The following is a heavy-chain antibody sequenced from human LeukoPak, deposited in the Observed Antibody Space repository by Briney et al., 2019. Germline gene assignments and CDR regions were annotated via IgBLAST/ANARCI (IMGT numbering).Heavy chain of an antibody. CDR3: ARARYYGSGEDWFDP. J-gene: IGHJ5*02. V-gene: IGHV1-3*01. Sequence: ASVKVSRKASGYTFTSYAMHWVRQAPGQRLEWMGWINAGNGNTKYSQKFQGRVTITRDTSASTAYMELSSLRSEDTAVYYCARARYYGSGEDWFDPWGQGTLVTVSS. D-gene: IGHD3-10*01. CDR2: INAGNGNT. CDR1: GYTFTSYA.